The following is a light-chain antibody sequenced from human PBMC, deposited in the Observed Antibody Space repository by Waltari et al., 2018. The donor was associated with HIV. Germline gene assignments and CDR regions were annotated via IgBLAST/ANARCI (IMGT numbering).Light chain of an antibody. CDR3: MQSIQVPPT. Sequence: DIVLTQTPLSLSVTPGQPASISCKSSQSLLHRDGKTYLYWFLQKTGQPPQLLIDEVSNRLSGVPERFSGSGSGTDFTLKISRVEAEDVGLYSCMQSIQVPPTFGPGTKVDIK. J-gene: IGKJ3*01. V-gene: IGKV2D-29*01. CDR2: EVS. CDR1: QSLLHRDGKTY.